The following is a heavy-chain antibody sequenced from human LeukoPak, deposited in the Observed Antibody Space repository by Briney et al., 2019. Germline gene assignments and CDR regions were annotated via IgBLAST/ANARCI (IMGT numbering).Heavy chain of an antibody. J-gene: IGHJ3*02. V-gene: IGHV1-2*02. D-gene: IGHD3-22*01. CDR2: INPNSGGT. CDR3: ARGGIVDAFDI. CDR1: GYTFTGYY. Sequence: ASVKVSCKASGYTFTGYYMHWVRQAPGQGLQWMGWINPNSGGTNYAQKYLGRVTMTRDTSIGTAYMELSSLRSEDTAVYYCARGGIVDAFDIWGQGTMVTVSS.